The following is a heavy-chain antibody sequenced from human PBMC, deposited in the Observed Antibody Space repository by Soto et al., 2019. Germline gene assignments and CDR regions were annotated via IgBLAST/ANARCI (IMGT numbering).Heavy chain of an antibody. Sequence: GASVKVSCKASGYTFTSYDINWVRQATGQGLEWMGWMNPNSGNTGYAQKFQGRVTMTRTTSISTAYMELSSLRSEVTAVYYCERAVTTYYYSYRDVWGKGTTVT. V-gene: IGHV1-8*01. CDR1: GYTFTSYD. J-gene: IGHJ6*03. CDR2: MNPNSGNT. D-gene: IGHD4-17*01. CDR3: ERAVTTYYYSYRDV.